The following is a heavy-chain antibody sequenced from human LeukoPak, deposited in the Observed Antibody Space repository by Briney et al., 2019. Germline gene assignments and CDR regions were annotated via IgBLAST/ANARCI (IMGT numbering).Heavy chain of an antibody. CDR2: INTNTGNP. Sequence: GASVKVSCKASGYTFTSYAMNWVRQAPGQGLEWMGWINTNTGNPTYAQGFTGRFVFSLDTSVSTAYLQISSLKAEDTAVYYCARGSPYYYDSSGLNDYWGQGTLVTVSS. V-gene: IGHV7-4-1*02. CDR1: GYTFTSYA. CDR3: ARGSPYYYDSSGLNDY. J-gene: IGHJ4*02. D-gene: IGHD3-22*01.